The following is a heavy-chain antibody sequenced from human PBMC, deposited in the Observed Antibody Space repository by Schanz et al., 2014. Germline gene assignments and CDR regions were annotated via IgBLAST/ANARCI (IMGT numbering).Heavy chain of an antibody. J-gene: IGHJ5*02. D-gene: IGHD2-8*01. V-gene: IGHV3-48*01. CDR3: ASRSVYAPT. CDR1: GFTFSTYS. Sequence: EVQLVESGGGLVQPGGSLRLSCAASGFTFSTYSMNWVRQAPGKGLEWVSYISRSSSTIYYADSVKGRFTISRDKSKNTLYLEMNSLRAEDTAVYYCASRSVYAPTWGQGILVTVSS. CDR2: ISRSSSTI.